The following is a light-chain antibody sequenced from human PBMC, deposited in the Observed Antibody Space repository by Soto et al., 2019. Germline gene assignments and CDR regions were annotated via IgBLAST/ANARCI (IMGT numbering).Light chain of an antibody. J-gene: IGKJ4*01. CDR3: QQYASSPLT. Sequence: EIVLTQSPGTLSLSSGERATLSCRASQSVRSNYLAWYQQKPGQAPRLLIYGASLRATGIPDRFGGSGSGTDFTLTISRLEPEDFAVYYCQQYASSPLTFGGGTKVEIK. CDR2: GAS. V-gene: IGKV3-20*01. CDR1: QSVRSNY.